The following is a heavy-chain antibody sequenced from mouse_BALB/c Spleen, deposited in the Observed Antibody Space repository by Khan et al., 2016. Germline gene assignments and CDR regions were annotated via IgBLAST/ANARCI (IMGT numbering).Heavy chain of an antibody. CDR1: GFSLTSYG. Sequence: QVQLKQSGPGLVAPSQSLSITCTVSGFSLTSYGVHWVRQPPGKGLEWLGVIWAGGSTNYNSALMSRLSISKENSKSQVFVQMNSLQTDDTAIDYCARGYDFDYWGQGTTLTVSS. J-gene: IGHJ2*01. CDR3: ARGYDFDY. V-gene: IGHV2-9*02. D-gene: IGHD2-12*01. CDR2: IWAGGST.